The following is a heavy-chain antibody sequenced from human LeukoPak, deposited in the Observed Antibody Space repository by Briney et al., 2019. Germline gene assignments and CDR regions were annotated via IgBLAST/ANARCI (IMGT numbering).Heavy chain of an antibody. J-gene: IGHJ4*02. Sequence: GGSVRLSCTASGFTFNNYAMSWVRQAPGQGLEWISTISGSGGRTNYAHTVEGRFTISRDKSKNTPYMRMNSLRAEDTAVYYCAKDEEPYCSGGSCYPFDFWGQGTVVTVSS. D-gene: IGHD2-15*01. CDR2: ISGSGGRT. CDR3: AKDEEPYCSGGSCYPFDF. V-gene: IGHV3-23*01. CDR1: GFTFNNYA.